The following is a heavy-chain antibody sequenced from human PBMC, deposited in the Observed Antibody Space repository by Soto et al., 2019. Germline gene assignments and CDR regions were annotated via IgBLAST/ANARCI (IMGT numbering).Heavy chain of an antibody. CDR1: GNTFTSYY. D-gene: IGHD2-8*01. V-gene: IGHV1-46*01. CDR2: FNPTGDTA. CDR3: AREMAYAGGHCMYV. J-gene: IGHJ6*01. Sequence: ASVQVSCTASGNTFTSYYIHWVRQAPGQGLEWMGIFNPTGDTASYAQKFQGRVTMTRDTSTSTVYMELSSLRSEDTAVYYGAREMAYAGGHCMYVWGQGTT.